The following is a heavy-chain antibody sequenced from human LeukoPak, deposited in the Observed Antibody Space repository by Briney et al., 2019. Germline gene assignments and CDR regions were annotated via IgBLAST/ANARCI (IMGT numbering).Heavy chain of an antibody. J-gene: IGHJ5*02. CDR2: ISGSGGST. Sequence: QPGGSLRLSCAASGFTFSSYAMSWVRQAPGKGLEWVSAISGSGGSTYYADSVKGRFTISRDNSKNTLYLQMNSLRAEDTAVYYCAKDPDKDITMVRENWFDPWGQGTLVTVSS. CDR1: GFTFSSYA. CDR3: AKDPDKDITMVRENWFDP. D-gene: IGHD3-10*01. V-gene: IGHV3-23*01.